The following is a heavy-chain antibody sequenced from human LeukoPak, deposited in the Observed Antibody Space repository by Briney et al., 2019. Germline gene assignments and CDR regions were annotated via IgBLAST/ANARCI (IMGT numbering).Heavy chain of an antibody. V-gene: IGHV4-4*07. J-gene: IGHJ4*02. CDR3: AKKDGDF. Sequence: SETLSLTCSVSGVSISDYYWTWFRQPAGKGLEWIGRIYISGSTNYNPSLKSRVIMSVDTSRNQLSLKLTSLTAADTAVYYCAKKDGDFWGQGTLVSVSS. CDR2: IYISGST. CDR1: GVSISDYY.